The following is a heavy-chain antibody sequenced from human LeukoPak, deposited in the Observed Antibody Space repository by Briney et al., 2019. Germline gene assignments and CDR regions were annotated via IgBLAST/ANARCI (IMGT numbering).Heavy chain of an antibody. CDR1: GFTFSSYW. CDR2: INTDGSNT. J-gene: IGHJ3*02. Sequence: GGSLRLSCAASGFTFSSYWMHWVRQAPGKGLVWVSRINTDGSNTSYADSVKGRFTISRDNAKNTLYLQMNSLRAEDTAVYYCARASIVGAKRVPNAFDIWGQGTMVTVSS. V-gene: IGHV3-74*01. CDR3: ARASIVGAKRVPNAFDI. D-gene: IGHD1-26*01.